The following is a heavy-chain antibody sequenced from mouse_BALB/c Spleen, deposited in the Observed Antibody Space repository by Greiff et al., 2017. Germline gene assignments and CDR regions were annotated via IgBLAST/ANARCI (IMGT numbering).Heavy chain of an antibody. CDR3: TRSPGTDYAMDY. CDR1: GYTFTDYE. Sequence: VQLMESGAELVRPGASVTLSCKASGYTFTDYEMHWVKQTPVHGLEWIGAIDPETGGTAYNQKFKGKATLTADKSSSTAYMELRSLTSEDSAVYYCTRSPGTDYAMDYWGQGTSVTVSS. D-gene: IGHD4-1*01. J-gene: IGHJ4*01. CDR2: IDPETGGT. V-gene: IGHV1-15*01.